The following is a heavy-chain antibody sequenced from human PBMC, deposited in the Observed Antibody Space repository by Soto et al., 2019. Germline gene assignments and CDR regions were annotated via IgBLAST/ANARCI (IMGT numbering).Heavy chain of an antibody. D-gene: IGHD4-17*01. CDR3: VTNEDFDY. V-gene: IGHV3-9*01. CDR2: ISWNSGSI. CDR1: GFTFDDYA. Sequence: PGGSLRLSCAASGFTFDDYAMHWVRQAPGKGLEWVSGISWNSGSIGYADSVKGRFTISRDNAKNSLYLQMRSLRAEDTAVYYCVTNEDFDYWGQGTLVTVSS. J-gene: IGHJ4*02.